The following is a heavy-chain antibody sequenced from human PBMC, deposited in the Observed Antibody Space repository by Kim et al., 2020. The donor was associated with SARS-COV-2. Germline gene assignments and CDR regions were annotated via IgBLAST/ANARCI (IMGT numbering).Heavy chain of an antibody. V-gene: IGHV3-33*01. D-gene: IGHD6-25*01. Sequence: GGSLRLSCAASGFTFSSYGMHWVRQAPGKGLEWVAVIWYDGSNKYYADSVKGRFTISRDNSKNTLYLQMNSLRAEDTAVYYCARGGGVAARRIDYWGQGTLVTVSS. CDR2: IWYDGSNK. CDR3: ARGGGVAARRIDY. CDR1: GFTFSSYG. J-gene: IGHJ4*02.